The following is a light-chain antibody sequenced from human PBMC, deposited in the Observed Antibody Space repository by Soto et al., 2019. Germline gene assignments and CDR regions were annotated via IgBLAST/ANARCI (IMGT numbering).Light chain of an antibody. Sequence: ENVLTQSPGTLSLSPGERATLSCRASQTVSSYLTWYQQRPGQAPRLLIYGASKRATGIPDRFSGSGSVTDFTLTISTLEPEDFALYYCQQYGTSPITFGQGTRLEIK. CDR2: GAS. J-gene: IGKJ5*01. V-gene: IGKV3-20*01. CDR1: QTVSSY. CDR3: QQYGTSPIT.